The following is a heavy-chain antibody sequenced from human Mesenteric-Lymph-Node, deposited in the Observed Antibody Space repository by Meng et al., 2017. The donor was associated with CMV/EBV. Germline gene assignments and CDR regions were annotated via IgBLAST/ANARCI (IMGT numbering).Heavy chain of an antibody. D-gene: IGHD3-9*01. V-gene: IGHV3-23*01. Sequence: GGSLRLSCVGDGYTFNKYGLSWIRQAPGKGPEWISSTSATGGSKYYADSVKGRFTISRDNSKNTLYLELMRLRVEDTATYYCAREGGTYYDILNGHYKGNDHWGQGTLVTVSS. CDR2: TSATGGSK. J-gene: IGHJ5*02. CDR1: GYTFNKYG. CDR3: AREGGTYYDILNGHYKGNDH.